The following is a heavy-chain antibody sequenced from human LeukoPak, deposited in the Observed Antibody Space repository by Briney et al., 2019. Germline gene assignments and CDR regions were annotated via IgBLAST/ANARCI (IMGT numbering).Heavy chain of an antibody. CDR3: AKDLGYCSSTSCSGGDY. CDR2: ISGSGGST. Sequence: PGGSLRLSCAASGFTFSSYWMSWVRQAPGKGLERVSAISGSGGSTYYADSVKGRFTISRDNSKNTLYLQMNSLRAEDTAVYYCAKDLGYCSSTSCSGGDYWGQGTLVTVSS. V-gene: IGHV3-23*01. CDR1: GFTFSSYW. D-gene: IGHD2-2*01. J-gene: IGHJ4*02.